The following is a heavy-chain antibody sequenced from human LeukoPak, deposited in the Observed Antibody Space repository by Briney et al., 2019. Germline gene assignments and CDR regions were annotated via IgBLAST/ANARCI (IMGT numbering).Heavy chain of an antibody. CDR1: GGSISSGGYY. Sequence: PSETLSLTCTVSGGSISSGGYYWSWIRQPPGKGLEWIGSIYYSGNTYYNPSLKSRVTISLHTSKNQFSLKLTSVTAADRAVYYCARESTGMSFDPWGQGTLVTVSS. CDR2: IYYSGNT. D-gene: IGHD5/OR15-5a*01. CDR3: ARESTGMSFDP. J-gene: IGHJ5*02. V-gene: IGHV4-39*07.